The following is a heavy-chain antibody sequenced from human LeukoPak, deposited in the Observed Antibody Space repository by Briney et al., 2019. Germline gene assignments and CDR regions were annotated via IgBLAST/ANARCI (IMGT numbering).Heavy chain of an antibody. Sequence: GGSLRLSCAASGFTFSSYSMNWVRQAPGKGLEWVSYISSSSSTIYYADSVKGRFTISRDNAKNSLYLQMNSLRDEDTAVYYCAGEWVVGATLSGHWGQGTLVTVSS. V-gene: IGHV3-48*02. CDR2: ISSSSSTI. CDR1: GFTFSSYS. J-gene: IGHJ4*02. D-gene: IGHD1-26*01. CDR3: AGEWVVGATLSGH.